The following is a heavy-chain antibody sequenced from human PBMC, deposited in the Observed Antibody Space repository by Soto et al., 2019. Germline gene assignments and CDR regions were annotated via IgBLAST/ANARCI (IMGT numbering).Heavy chain of an antibody. Sequence: QVQLVQSGAEVKKPGASVKVSCKASGYTFTTYYIQWVRQAPGQGLEWMGVISPSGGTTTYAQKFKVRVTMTRDTPTSTVHMELSRLRSEDTAVYYCARQRSDRSGYNGGYNNYWGQGTLVTVSS. CDR2: ISPSGGTT. V-gene: IGHV1-46*01. J-gene: IGHJ4*02. CDR3: ARQRSDRSGYNGGYNNY. CDR1: GYTFTTYY. D-gene: IGHD3-22*01.